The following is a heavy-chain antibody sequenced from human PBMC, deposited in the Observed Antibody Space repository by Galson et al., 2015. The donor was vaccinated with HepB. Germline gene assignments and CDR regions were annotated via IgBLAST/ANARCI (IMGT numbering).Heavy chain of an antibody. CDR1: GFSLSTSGMC. Sequence: ALVKPTQTLTLTCTFSGFSLSTSGMCVSWIRQPPGKALEWLALIDWDDDKYYSTSLKTRLTISKDTSKNQVVLTMTNMDPVDTATYYCARITVVPAAISRLFLFDYWGQGTLVTVSS. D-gene: IGHD2-2*02. CDR3: ARITVVPAAISRLFLFDY. J-gene: IGHJ4*02. V-gene: IGHV2-70*01. CDR2: IDWDDDK.